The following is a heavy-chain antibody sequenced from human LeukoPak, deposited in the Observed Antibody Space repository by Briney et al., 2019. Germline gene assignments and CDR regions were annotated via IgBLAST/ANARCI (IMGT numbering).Heavy chain of an antibody. J-gene: IGHJ3*01. CDR2: IYPGDSEI. V-gene: IGHV5-51*01. CDR1: GNRFSDYW. CDR3: ARRARNSNGYFLYAFDV. Sequence: GESLKISCKPSGNRFSDYWIGWVRQMPGKGLEWMAIIYPGDSEIRYSLSFQGQVTISADKSISTVYLQWSRLKASDTAMYYCARRARNSNGYFLYAFDVWGPGTLVTVSS. D-gene: IGHD3-22*01.